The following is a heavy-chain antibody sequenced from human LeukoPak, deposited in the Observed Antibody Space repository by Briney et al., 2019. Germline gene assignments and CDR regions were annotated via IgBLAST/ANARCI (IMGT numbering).Heavy chain of an antibody. CDR1: GFTFNTYS. Sequence: GGSLRLSCEASGFTFNTYSMNWARQAPGKGLEWVSSIDSSGGYMFYADSVKGRFTISRDNSKNTLYLQMNSLRVEDTAVYYCARDSSMLRGPLVIYYFDFWGQGTLVTVSS. D-gene: IGHD3-10*01. CDR3: ARDSSMLRGPLVIYYFDF. V-gene: IGHV3-21*04. CDR2: IDSSGGYM. J-gene: IGHJ4*02.